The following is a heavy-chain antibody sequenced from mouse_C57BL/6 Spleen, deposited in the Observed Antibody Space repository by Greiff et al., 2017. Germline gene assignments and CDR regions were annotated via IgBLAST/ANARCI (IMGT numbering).Heavy chain of an antibody. J-gene: IGHJ2*01. Sequence: QVQLKQSGPGLVQPSQSLSITCTVSGFSLTSYGVHWVRQSPGKGLEWLGVIWCGGSTDYNAAFISRLSISKDNSKSQGFLKMTRLQADDTAIYYCARNGGYGNYEGYFDYWGQGTTLTVSS. CDR1: GFSLTSYG. V-gene: IGHV2-2*01. CDR3: ARNGGYGNYEGYFDY. CDR2: IWCGGST. D-gene: IGHD2-10*02.